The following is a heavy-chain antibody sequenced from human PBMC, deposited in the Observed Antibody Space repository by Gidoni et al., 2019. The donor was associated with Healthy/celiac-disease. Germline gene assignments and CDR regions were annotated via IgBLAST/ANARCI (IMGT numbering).Heavy chain of an antibody. CDR2: ISYDGSNK. CDR1: GFTLGSCG. J-gene: IGHJ6*02. D-gene: IGHD6-13*01. CDR3: AKDHGYSSSHYYYYGMDA. V-gene: IGHV3-30*18. Sequence: QVQLVESGGGVVQPGRSLNPSGAASGFTLGSCGMHWVRQAPGKGLEWVAVISYDGSNKYYADSVKGRFTISRDNSKNTLYLQMNSLRAEDTAVYYCAKDHGYSSSHYYYYGMDAWGQGTTVTVSS.